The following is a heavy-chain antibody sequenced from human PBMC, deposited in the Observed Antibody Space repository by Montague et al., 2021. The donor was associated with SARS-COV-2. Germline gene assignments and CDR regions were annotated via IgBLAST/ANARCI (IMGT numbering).Heavy chain of an antibody. CDR1: GGSITGYY. V-gene: IGHV4-59*01. CDR2: INYSGST. J-gene: IGHJ3*02. CDR3: ARIRAIKYDAFDI. D-gene: IGHD2-2*01. Sequence: SETLSLTCSVSGGSITGYYWSWIRQPPGKGLEWIGYINYSGSTKYNPSLKSRVTISLDTPKNQFSLMLTSVTAANTAVYYCARIRAIKYDAFDIWGQGTVVAVSS.